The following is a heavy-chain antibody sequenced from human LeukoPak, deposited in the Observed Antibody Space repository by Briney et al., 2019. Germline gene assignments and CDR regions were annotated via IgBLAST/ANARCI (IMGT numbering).Heavy chain of an antibody. D-gene: IGHD6-6*01. CDR1: GGSISSYY. CDR2: IYYSGST. CDR3: ARAPYSSSSHYYYGMDV. J-gene: IGHJ6*02. V-gene: IGHV4-59*01. Sequence: SETLSLTCTVSGGSISSYYWSWIRQPPGKGLEWIGYIYYSGSTNYNPSLKSRVTISVDTSKNQFSLKLSSVTAADTAVYYCARAPYSSSSHYYYGMDVWGQGTTVTVSS.